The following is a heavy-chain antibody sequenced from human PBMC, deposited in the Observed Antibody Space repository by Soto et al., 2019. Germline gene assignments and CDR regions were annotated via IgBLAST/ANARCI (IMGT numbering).Heavy chain of an antibody. V-gene: IGHV4-31*03. CDR1: GGSISSGGYY. Sequence: PSEPLSLTCTVSGGSISSGGYYWSWIRQHPGKGLEWIGYIYYSGSTYYNPSLKSRVTISVDTSKNQFSLKLSSVTAADTAVYYCAREIVVVPAAFDPWGQGTLVTVSS. D-gene: IGHD2-2*01. J-gene: IGHJ5*02. CDR2: IYYSGST. CDR3: AREIVVVPAAFDP.